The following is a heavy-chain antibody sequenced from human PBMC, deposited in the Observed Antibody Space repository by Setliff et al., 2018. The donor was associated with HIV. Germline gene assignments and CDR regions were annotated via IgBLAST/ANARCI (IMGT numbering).Heavy chain of an antibody. Sequence: TSETLSLTCTVSGGSISSSSYYWGWIRQPPGKGLEWIGSIYYSGATYYNPSLKSRVTISVDRSKNQFSLKLTSVTAADTAVYYCARDVGEQLDVWGKGTTVTVSS. CDR2: IYYSGAT. J-gene: IGHJ6*04. V-gene: IGHV4-39*07. CDR3: ARDVGEQLDV. CDR1: GGSISSSSYY.